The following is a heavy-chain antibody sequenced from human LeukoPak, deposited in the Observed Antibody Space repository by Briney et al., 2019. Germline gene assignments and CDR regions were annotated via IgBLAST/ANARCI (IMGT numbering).Heavy chain of an antibody. CDR3: ARARDGSSGYFVRSIAFDI. Sequence: PGGSLRLSCAASGFTLSNHAMIWVRQAPGKGLEWVSSISSSSSYIYYADSVKGRFTISRDNAKNSLYLQMNSLRAEDTAVYYCARARDGSSGYFVRSIAFDIWGQGTMVTVSS. CDR2: ISSSSSYI. J-gene: IGHJ3*02. D-gene: IGHD3-22*01. CDR1: GFTLSNHA. V-gene: IGHV3-21*01.